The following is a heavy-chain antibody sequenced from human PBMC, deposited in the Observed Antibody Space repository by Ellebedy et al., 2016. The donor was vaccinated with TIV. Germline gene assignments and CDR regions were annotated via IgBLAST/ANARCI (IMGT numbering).Heavy chain of an antibody. D-gene: IGHD2-2*01. V-gene: IGHV1-46*01. J-gene: IGHJ4*02. Sequence: AASVKVSCKASGYTFTTYYIHWVRQAPGQGLEWMGRINPSDGRRSYAQKFQGRVTMTRDTSTNTVYMELSSLTSDDTAVYYCGSDDVPVTAALFYFHYWGQGTLVSVSS. CDR1: GYTFTTYY. CDR2: INPSDGRR. CDR3: GSDDVPVTAALFYFHY.